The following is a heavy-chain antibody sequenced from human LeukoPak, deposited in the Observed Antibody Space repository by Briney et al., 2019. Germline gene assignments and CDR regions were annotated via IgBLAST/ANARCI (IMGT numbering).Heavy chain of an antibody. V-gene: IGHV3-20*01. Sequence: PSETLSLTCAVYGGSFSGYYWSWVRQAPGKGLEWVSGINWNGGSTDYADSVKGRFTISRDNAKNSLYLQMNSLRAEDTALYHCAREHRGYFDYWGQGTLVTVSS. J-gene: IGHJ4*02. CDR2: INWNGGST. CDR3: AREHRGYFDY. CDR1: GGSFSGYY.